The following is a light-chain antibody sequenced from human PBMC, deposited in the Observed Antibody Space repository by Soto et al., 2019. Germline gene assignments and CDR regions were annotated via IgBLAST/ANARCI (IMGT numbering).Light chain of an antibody. V-gene: IGLV2-11*01. CDR1: SSDVGTYNY. CDR3: CSYAGRSSYFV. J-gene: IGLJ1*01. Sequence: QSALTQPRSVSGSPGQSVTISCTGTSSDVGTYNYVSWYQQHPGKAPKVVIYDVSQRPSGVPDRFSGSKSGNTASLSISGLQGEDEAYYYCCSYAGRSSYFVFGTGTKLTVL. CDR2: DVS.